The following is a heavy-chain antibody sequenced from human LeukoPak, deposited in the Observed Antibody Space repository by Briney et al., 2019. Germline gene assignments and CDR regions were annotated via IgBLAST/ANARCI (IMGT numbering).Heavy chain of an antibody. V-gene: IGHV4-34*01. Sequence: PSETLSLTCAVNGGSFSGYYWSWIRQPPGKGLEWIGEINHSGSTNYNPSLKSRVTISVDTSKNQFSLKLSSVTAADTAVYYCARGLRWGITMVRARTYFDYWGQGTLVTVSS. J-gene: IGHJ4*02. CDR3: ARGLRWGITMVRARTYFDY. CDR1: GGSFSGYY. D-gene: IGHD3-10*01. CDR2: INHSGST.